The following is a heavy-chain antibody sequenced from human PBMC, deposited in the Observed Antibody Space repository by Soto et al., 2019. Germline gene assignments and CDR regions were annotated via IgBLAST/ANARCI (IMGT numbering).Heavy chain of an antibody. Sequence: PGGSLRLSCAASGFTFSSYAMNWVRQAPGKGLEWVSDISSSGGSGGSTHYADSVKGRFTISRDNSKNTLYLQMNSLRAEDTAVYYCAKDWRMDVWGQGTTVTVSS. CDR3: AKDWRMDV. J-gene: IGHJ6*02. CDR1: GFTFSSYA. V-gene: IGHV3-23*01. CDR2: ISSSGGSGGST.